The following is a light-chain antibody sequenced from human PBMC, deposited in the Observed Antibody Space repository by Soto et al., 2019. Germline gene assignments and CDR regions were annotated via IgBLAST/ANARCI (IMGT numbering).Light chain of an antibody. V-gene: IGKV3-20*01. J-gene: IGKJ1*01. CDR2: GAS. Sequence: EIVLTQSPGTLSLSPGERGTLSCRASQIVSKNDLAWYQQKPGQSPRILIYGASNRAPDSPARFSGSESGTEFTLAMRRVEPEDSAVYYCQQYGNSPWTCGQGTKVEIK. CDR1: QIVSKND. CDR3: QQYGNSPWT.